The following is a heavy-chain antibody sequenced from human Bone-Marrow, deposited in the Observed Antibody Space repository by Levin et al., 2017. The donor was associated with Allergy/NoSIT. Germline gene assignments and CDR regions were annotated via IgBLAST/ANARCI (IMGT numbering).Heavy chain of an antibody. Sequence: SETLSLTCSVSGGSIDKSSFYWGWIRQPPGKGRVWIGSIFYNGGTQFKPSLKSRLTMSVDTSKNQFSLSLSTVTAADTAVYYRARHAPPETSGFMWGRDYWGQGTLVTVSS. CDR1: GGSIDKSSFY. CDR2: IFYNGGT. J-gene: IGHJ4*02. CDR3: ARHAPPETSGFMWGRDY. D-gene: IGHD1-14*01. V-gene: IGHV4-39*01.